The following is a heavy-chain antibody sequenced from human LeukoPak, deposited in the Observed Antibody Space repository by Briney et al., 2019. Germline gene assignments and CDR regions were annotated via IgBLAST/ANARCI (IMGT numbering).Heavy chain of an antibody. CDR1: GVTVSNAW. CDR2: IKSKTDGGTT. CDR3: TTLESYDSSGYYLDY. D-gene: IGHD3-22*01. Sequence: GGSLRLSCAASGVTVSNAWMSWVRRAPGKGLEWVGRIKSKTDGGTTDYAAPVKGRFTISRDDSENALHLQMNSLKTEDTAVYYCTTLESYDSSGYYLDYWGQGTLVTVSS. V-gene: IGHV3-15*01. J-gene: IGHJ4*02.